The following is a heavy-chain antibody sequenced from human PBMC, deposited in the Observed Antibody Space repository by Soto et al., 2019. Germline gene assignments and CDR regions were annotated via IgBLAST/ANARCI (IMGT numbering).Heavy chain of an antibody. CDR2: IYYSGRT. CDR3: ARTRTLTERPAFDI. D-gene: IGHD1-1*01. Sequence: QVQLQESGPGLVKPSETLSLSCSVSGDSMTTSQYYWAWIRQPPGKGLDWIGSIYYSGRTHYNPSLKSRVTLSVDTSNNHFSLNLRSVTAADTAVYYCARTRTLTERPAFDIWGQGTMVTVS. V-gene: IGHV4-39*02. J-gene: IGHJ3*02. CDR1: GDSMTTSQYY.